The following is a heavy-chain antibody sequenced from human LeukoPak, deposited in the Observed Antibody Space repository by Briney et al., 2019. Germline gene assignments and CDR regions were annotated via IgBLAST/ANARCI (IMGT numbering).Heavy chain of an antibody. J-gene: IGHJ5*02. D-gene: IGHD6-19*01. CDR2: IYYSGSP. Sequence: KASETLSLTCTVSGGSISSYYWSWIRQPPGKGLEWIGYIYYSGSPNYNPSLKSRVTISVDTSKNQFSLKLSSVTAADTAVYYCAGVTAVADLGWFDPWGQGTLVTVSS. CDR1: GGSISSYY. CDR3: AGVTAVADLGWFDP. V-gene: IGHV4-59*08.